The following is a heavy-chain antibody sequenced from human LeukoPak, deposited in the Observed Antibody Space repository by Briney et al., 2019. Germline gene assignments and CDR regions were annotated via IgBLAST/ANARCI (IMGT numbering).Heavy chain of an antibody. D-gene: IGHD6-19*01. J-gene: IGHJ6*04. CDR3: ARGSSLVAGFYYGMDV. Sequence: GGSLRLSCAASGFTFSSYSMNWVRQALGKGLEWVSSISSSSSYIYYADSVKGRFTISRDNAKNSLYLQMNGLRAEDTAVYYCARGSSLVAGFYYGMDVWGKGTTVTVSS. CDR2: ISSSSSYI. CDR1: GFTFSSYS. V-gene: IGHV3-21*01.